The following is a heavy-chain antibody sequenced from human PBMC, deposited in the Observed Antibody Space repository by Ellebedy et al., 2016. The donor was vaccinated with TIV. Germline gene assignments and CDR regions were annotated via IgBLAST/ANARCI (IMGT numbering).Heavy chain of an antibody. V-gene: IGHV3-30*18. CDR1: GFTFKSYD. Sequence: GGSLRLSXAASGFTFKSYDMHWVRQVPGKGLEWVAVISFDGGRKHYADSVKGRFTISRDNSKNTLFLQMNSLRPEDAAVFYCAKEKRYCSSANCPLGYWGQGNLVTVSS. CDR2: ISFDGGRK. J-gene: IGHJ4*02. D-gene: IGHD2-2*01. CDR3: AKEKRYCSSANCPLGY.